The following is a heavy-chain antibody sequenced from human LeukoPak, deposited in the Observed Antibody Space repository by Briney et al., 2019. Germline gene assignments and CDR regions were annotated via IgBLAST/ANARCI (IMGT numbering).Heavy chain of an antibody. CDR1: GYTFTSYG. Sequence: GASVKVSCKASGYTFTSYGISWVRQAPGQGLEWMGWISAYNGNTNYAQKLQGRVTMTTDTSTSTAYMELRSLRSDDTAVYYCATGKRFLEWFPPRTKGYWGQGTLVTVSS. V-gene: IGHV1-18*01. CDR2: ISAYNGNT. J-gene: IGHJ4*02. D-gene: IGHD3-3*01. CDR3: ATGKRFLEWFPPRTKGY.